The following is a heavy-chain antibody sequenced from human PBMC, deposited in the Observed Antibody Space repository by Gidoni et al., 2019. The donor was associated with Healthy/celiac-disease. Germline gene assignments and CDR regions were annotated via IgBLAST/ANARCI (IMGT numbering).Heavy chain of an antibody. D-gene: IGHD5-12*01. CDR2: MTPNSGNT. J-gene: IGHJ6*02. CDR1: GYTFTSYD. V-gene: IGHV1-8*01. CDR3: ARGLSTNYGMDV. Sequence: QVQLQQSGAEVKKPGAAVKVSCKASGYTFTSYDINWLRQATGQELEWMGWMTPNSGNTGYEQKFQSRVTMTRNTSKSTAYMELSSLRSEDTAVYYCARGLSTNYGMDVWGQGTTVTVSS.